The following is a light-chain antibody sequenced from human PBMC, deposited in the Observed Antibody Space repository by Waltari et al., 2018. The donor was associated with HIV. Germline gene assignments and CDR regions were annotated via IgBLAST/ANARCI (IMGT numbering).Light chain of an antibody. J-gene: IGLJ1*01. CDR1: TSNIGDNS. CDR2: STN. Sequence: QSVLTQSPSVSGTPGQRVIIFCSGSTSNIGDNSVNWYQQLPGTAPKLLIHSTNRRPSGVPDRFSGSKSGTSASLAINGLQSEDEAVYFCASWDDSRTGLYVFGTGTKVTVL. V-gene: IGLV1-44*01. CDR3: ASWDDSRTGLYV.